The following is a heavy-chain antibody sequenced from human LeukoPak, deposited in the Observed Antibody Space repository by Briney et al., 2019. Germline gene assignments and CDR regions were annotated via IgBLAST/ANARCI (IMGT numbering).Heavy chain of an antibody. CDR2: FDPEDGET. J-gene: IGHJ3*02. CDR1: GYTLTELS. V-gene: IGHV1-24*01. Sequence: ASVKVSCKVSGYTLTELSMHWVRQAPGKGLKWMGGFDPEDGETIYAQNFRGRVSMTEDTSTDTSYMELSSLRSEDTAVYYCATHIAVALHDAFDIWGHGTMVTVSS. CDR3: ATHIAVALHDAFDI. D-gene: IGHD6-19*01.